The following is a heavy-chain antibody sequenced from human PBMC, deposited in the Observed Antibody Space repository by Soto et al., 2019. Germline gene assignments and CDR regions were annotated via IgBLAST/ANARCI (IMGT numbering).Heavy chain of an antibody. CDR2: TYYRSKWYY. V-gene: IGHV6-1*01. Sequence: QVQLQQSGPGLVKPSQTLSLTCAISGDSVSSNTAAWHWIRQSPSRGLEWLGRTYYRSKWYYDYAVSVKSRITINPAPSTNHFSLQLNSVTPEDTAVYYCARQRGGYPDYWGQGTLVTVSS. D-gene: IGHD5-12*01. CDR1: GDSVSSNTAA. J-gene: IGHJ4*02. CDR3: ARQRGGYPDY.